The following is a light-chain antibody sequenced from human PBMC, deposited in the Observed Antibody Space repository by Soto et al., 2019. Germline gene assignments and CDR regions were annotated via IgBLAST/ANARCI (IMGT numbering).Light chain of an antibody. CDR3: LQHYSYSWT. Sequence: DIHLTQSPSTLSASVGYIVTITCRASQSIRKWLAWYQQKKGKAPELLIYKASRLETGVPLRLRGNEYGTELTITISSMQPDDFETYYCLQHYSYSWTFGQGTKVDIK. CDR1: QSIRKW. CDR2: KAS. J-gene: IGKJ1*01. V-gene: IGKV1-5*03.